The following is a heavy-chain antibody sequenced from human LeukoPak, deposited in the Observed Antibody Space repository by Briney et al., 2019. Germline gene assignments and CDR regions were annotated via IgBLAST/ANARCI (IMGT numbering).Heavy chain of an antibody. Sequence: SETLSLTCTVSGGSLSSYYWSWIRQPPGKGLEFIGYIYYSGSTNYNPSLKSRVTISVDTSKNQFSLKLSSVTAADTAIYYCARLGHCSSTSCYGLDYWGQGTLVTVSS. CDR3: ARLGHCSSTSCYGLDY. J-gene: IGHJ4*02. CDR1: GGSLSSYY. CDR2: IYYSGST. V-gene: IGHV4-59*01. D-gene: IGHD2-2*01.